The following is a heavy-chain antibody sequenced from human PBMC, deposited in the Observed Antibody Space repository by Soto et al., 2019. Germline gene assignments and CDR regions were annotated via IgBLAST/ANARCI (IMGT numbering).Heavy chain of an antibody. CDR3: AKHVRPRYYYDTTGYYRDY. J-gene: IGHJ4*02. CDR1: VYTLHNYS. D-gene: IGHD3-22*01. Sequence: SLHVSWEASVYTLHNYSMQCVRQDPEQGLAWMGIINPSGGSTSYAQKFQGRVTMTRDTSTSTVYMELSSLRAEDTAVYYCAKHVRPRYYYDTTGYYRDYWGQGNLVTVSS. V-gene: IGHV1-46*02. CDR2: INPSGGST.